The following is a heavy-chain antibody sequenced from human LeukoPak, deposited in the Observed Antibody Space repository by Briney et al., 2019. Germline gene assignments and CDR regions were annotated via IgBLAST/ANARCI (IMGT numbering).Heavy chain of an antibody. CDR2: IYYSGST. V-gene: IGHV4-39*01. D-gene: IGHD3-9*01. CDR3: ARGVMPLILTGYYSPHPIHV. CDR1: GGSISSSSYY. J-gene: IGHJ4*02. Sequence: SETLSLTCTVSGGSISSSSYYWGWIRQPPGKGLEWIGSIYYSGSTYYNPSLKSRVTISVDTSKNQFSLKLSSVAAADTAVYYCARGVMPLILTGYYSPHPIHVWGQGTLVTVSS.